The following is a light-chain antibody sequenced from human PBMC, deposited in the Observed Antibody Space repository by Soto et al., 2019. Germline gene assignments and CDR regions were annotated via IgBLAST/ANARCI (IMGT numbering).Light chain of an antibody. J-gene: IGLJ3*02. CDR3: CSYAGNSTLV. V-gene: IGLV2-23*01. CDR2: EGS. Sequence: QSALTQPASVSGSPGQSITISCTGTSSDIGSYNLVSWYQRHPGKAPKLMIYEGSKRPSGVSNRFSGSKSGNTASLTISGLQAEDEADYYCCSYAGNSTLVFGGGTKVTV. CDR1: SSDIGSYNL.